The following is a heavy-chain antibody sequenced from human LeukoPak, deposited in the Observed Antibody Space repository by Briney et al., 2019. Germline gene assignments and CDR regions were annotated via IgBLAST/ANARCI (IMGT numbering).Heavy chain of an antibody. CDR3: ARTAQGGYFFDH. Sequence: GSLRLSCAASGFIFSSYWTHWVRQAPGKGLVWVSRINSDGSSTSYADSVKGRFTISRDNAKNTLFLQMSSLRAEDAAVYYCARTAQGGYFFDHWGQGTLVTVSS. D-gene: IGHD5-12*01. J-gene: IGHJ4*02. V-gene: IGHV3-74*01. CDR2: INSDGSST. CDR1: GFIFSSYW.